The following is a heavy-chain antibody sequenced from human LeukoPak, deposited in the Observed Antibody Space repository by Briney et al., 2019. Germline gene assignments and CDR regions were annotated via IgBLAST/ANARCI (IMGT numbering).Heavy chain of an antibody. V-gene: IGHV1-46*01. CDR1: GYSFVSYY. D-gene: IGHD2-2*01. J-gene: IGHJ5*02. CDR2: INPSGGGT. Sequence: ASVKVSCKAAGYSFVSYYMHWVRQAPGQGLEWMAIINPSGGGTTYAQKFQGRVTITADKSTSTAYMELSSLRSEDTAVYYCARAQCSSTSCYRNNWFDPWGQGTLVTVSS. CDR3: ARAQCSSTSCYRNNWFDP.